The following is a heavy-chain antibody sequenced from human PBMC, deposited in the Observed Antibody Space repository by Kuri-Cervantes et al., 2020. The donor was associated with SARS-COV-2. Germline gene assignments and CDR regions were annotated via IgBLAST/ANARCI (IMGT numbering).Heavy chain of an antibody. CDR2: IKQDGSEK. CDR1: GFTFSSYW. V-gene: IGHV3-7*03. D-gene: IGHD4-17*01. Sequence: GGSLRLSCAASGFTFSSYWMSWVRQAPGKGLEWVANIKQDGSEKYYVDSVKGRFTISRDNAKNSLYLQMNSLRAEDTAVYYCARGGSDYGDYGAFDIWGQGTMVTVSS. J-gene: IGHJ3*02. CDR3: ARGGSDYGDYGAFDI.